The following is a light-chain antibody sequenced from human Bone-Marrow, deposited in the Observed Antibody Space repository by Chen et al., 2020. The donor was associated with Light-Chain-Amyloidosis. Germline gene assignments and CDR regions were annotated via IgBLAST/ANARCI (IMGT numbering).Light chain of an antibody. Sequence: QSALTQPASVSGSPGQSITISCPGPSSDVGSYNLVSWYQQHPAKAPTLMIYEVNTRPSGVSNRFSGSKSGNTAYLTISGLQAEDEADYYCCSYAGSSTLVFGGGTKVTVL. CDR3: CSYAGSSTLV. CDR1: SSDVGSYNL. J-gene: IGLJ3*02. V-gene: IGLV2-23*02. CDR2: EVN.